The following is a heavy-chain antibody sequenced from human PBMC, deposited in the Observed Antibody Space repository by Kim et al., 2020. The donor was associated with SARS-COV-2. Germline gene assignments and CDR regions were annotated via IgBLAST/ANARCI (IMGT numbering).Heavy chain of an antibody. CDR3: ARSEWLCCIDY. CDR2: IYSGGGT. V-gene: IGHV3-53*01. D-gene: IGHD3-3*01. CDR1: GFTVSSQY. Sequence: GGSLRLSCAASGFTVSSQYMSWVRQAPGKGLEWLSVIYSGGGTYYTDSVKGRFTISRDNSKNAIYLHMNNLMVEDTAVYYCARSEWLCCIDYWGQGTVVSVAS. J-gene: IGHJ4*02.